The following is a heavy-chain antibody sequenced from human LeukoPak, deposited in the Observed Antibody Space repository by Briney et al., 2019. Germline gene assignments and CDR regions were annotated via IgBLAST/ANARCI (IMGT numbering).Heavy chain of an antibody. Sequence: PSETLSLTCSVSGGSISSYYWSWIRQPAGKGLEWIGRIYTSGSTNYNPSLKSRVTISVDKSKNQFSLKLSSVTAADTAVYYCARDDKSYGSGSYAFYYYYYYMDVWGKGTTVTVSS. CDR3: ARDDKSYGSGSYAFYYYYYYMDV. CDR1: GGSISSYY. CDR2: IYTSGST. D-gene: IGHD3-10*01. V-gene: IGHV4-4*07. J-gene: IGHJ6*03.